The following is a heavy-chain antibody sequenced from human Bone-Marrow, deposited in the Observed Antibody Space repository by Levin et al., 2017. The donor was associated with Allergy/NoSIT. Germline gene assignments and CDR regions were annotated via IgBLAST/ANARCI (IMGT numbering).Heavy chain of an antibody. J-gene: IGHJ4*02. D-gene: IGHD6-6*01. CDR1: GYTFTSYG. CDR2: ISAYNGNT. Sequence: GESLKISCQASGYTFTSYGISWVRQAPGQGLEWMGWISAYNGNTNYAQKLQGRVTMTTDTSTSTAYMELRSLRSDDTAVYYCARDRIAARPGRFDYWGQGTLVTVSS. CDR3: ARDRIAARPGRFDY. V-gene: IGHV1-18*01.